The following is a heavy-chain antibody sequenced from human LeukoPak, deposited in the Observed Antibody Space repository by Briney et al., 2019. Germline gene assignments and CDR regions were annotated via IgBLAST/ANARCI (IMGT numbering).Heavy chain of an antibody. V-gene: IGHV3-21*01. CDR3: ARATNTISPFYYYMDV. D-gene: IGHD2-8*01. J-gene: IGHJ6*03. CDR1: GYSISSGYY. Sequence: ETLSLTCSVSGYSISSGYYWGWIRPPPGKGLEWVSSISSSSSYIYYADSVKGRFTISRDNAKNSLYLQMNSLRAEDTAVYYCARATNTISPFYYYMDVWGKGTTVTVSS. CDR2: ISSSSSYI.